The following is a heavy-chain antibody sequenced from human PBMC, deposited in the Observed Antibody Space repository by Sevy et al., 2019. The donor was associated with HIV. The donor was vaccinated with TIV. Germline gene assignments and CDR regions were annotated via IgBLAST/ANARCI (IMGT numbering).Heavy chain of an antibody. CDR2: IRSKANNYPT. J-gene: IGHJ6*02. Sequence: GGSLRLSCAASGFTFGGSAMHWVRQASEKGLEWVGRIRSKANNYPTAHAASVKGSFTISRDDSKNTEYLQMISLKTEDTAVYYCTRLGGTVVTPYYAMDVWGQGTTVTVSS. CDR3: TRLGGTVVTPYYAMDV. CDR1: GFTFGGSA. V-gene: IGHV3-73*01. D-gene: IGHD2-21*02.